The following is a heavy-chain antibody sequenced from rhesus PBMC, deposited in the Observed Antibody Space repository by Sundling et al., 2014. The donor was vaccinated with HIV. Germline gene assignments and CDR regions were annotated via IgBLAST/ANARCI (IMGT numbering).Heavy chain of an antibody. Sequence: EVQLVESGGGLVKPGGSLRLSCVASGFTFSAYVMHWVRQAPGKGLEWVAVISSDGGKKFYADSVKDRFTISRDNSKNKLYLQMNNLTLEDTAVYYCARDQGGVTWDSIWTGYFPSYGLDSWGQGVVLTVSS. CDR3: ARDQGGVTWDSIWTGYFPSYGLDS. J-gene: IGHJ6*01. CDR2: ISSDGGKK. CDR1: GFTFSAYV. V-gene: IGHV3-54*02. D-gene: IGHD3-3*01.